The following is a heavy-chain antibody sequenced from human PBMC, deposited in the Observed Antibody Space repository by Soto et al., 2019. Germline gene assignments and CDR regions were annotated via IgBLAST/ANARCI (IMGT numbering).Heavy chain of an antibody. D-gene: IGHD3-16*01. V-gene: IGHV3-48*02. CDR2: ISSDSRYI. Sequence: EVQLVESGGGLVQPGGSLRLSCAASGFTLSNYAVNWVRQAPGKGLEWVSYISSDSRYIYYGDSVKGRFTISRDNARNSVYLQMNSLRDEDTAVYYCARIKLVEFFFINVDVYDMDVWGPGTPVTVSS. CDR3: ARIKLVEFFFINVDVYDMDV. CDR1: GFTLSNYA. J-gene: IGHJ6*02.